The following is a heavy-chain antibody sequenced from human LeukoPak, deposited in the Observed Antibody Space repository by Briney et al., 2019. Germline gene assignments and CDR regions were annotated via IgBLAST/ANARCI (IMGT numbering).Heavy chain of an antibody. CDR1: GYTFTSYG. CDR3: ARDGVYYDSSGYYRFDY. Sequence: ASVKVSCKASGYTFTSYGISWVRQAPGQGLELMGWISAYNGNTNYAQKLQGRVTMTTDTSTSTAYMELRSLRSDDTAVYYCARDGVYYDSSGYYRFDYWGQGTLVTVSS. V-gene: IGHV1-18*01. CDR2: ISAYNGNT. J-gene: IGHJ4*02. D-gene: IGHD3-22*01.